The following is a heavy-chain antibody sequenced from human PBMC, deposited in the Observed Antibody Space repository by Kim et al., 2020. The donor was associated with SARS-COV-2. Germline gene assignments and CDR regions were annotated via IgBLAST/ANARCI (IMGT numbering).Heavy chain of an antibody. D-gene: IGHD6-19*01. V-gene: IGHV1-69*13. CDR1: GGTFSSYA. Sequence: SVKVSCKASGGTFSSYAISWVRQAPGQGLEWMGGIIPIFGTANYAQKFQGRVTITADESTSTAYMELSSLRSEDTAVYYCATSVAGTWYFDYWGQGTLVTVSS. CDR3: ATSVAGTWYFDY. J-gene: IGHJ4*02. CDR2: IIPIFGTA.